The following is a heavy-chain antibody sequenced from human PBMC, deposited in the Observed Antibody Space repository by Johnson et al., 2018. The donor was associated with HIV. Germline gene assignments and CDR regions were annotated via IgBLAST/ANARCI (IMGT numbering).Heavy chain of an antibody. V-gene: IGHV3-66*01. CDR3: ARVVSVAVAGSRQGAVGAFDM. CDR2: IYSGGNT. CDR1: GFTVSSNY. J-gene: IGHJ3*02. Sequence: VQLVESGGGLVQPGGSLRLSCAASGFTVSSNYMSWVRQAPGKGLEWVSVIYSGGNTYYADSVRGRFTISRDNAKNSLYLHMNTLRAEDTALYYCARVVSVAVAGSRQGAVGAFDMWGQGTMVTVSS. D-gene: IGHD6-19*01.